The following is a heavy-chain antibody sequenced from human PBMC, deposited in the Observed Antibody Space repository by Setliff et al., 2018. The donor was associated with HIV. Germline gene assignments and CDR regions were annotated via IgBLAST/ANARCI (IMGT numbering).Heavy chain of an antibody. CDR3: ARHGEAGDYMDV. Sequence: PGESLKISCKDSGYTFSNYCIAWVRQMPGKGLGWMGIIYPGNSDTTYSPSFEGQVTISADSSIATAYLQWSSLKASDTAIYYCARHGEAGDYMDVWGQGTTVTVSS. J-gene: IGHJ6*03. CDR1: GYTFSNYC. D-gene: IGHD6-13*01. CDR2: IYPGNSDT. V-gene: IGHV5-51*01.